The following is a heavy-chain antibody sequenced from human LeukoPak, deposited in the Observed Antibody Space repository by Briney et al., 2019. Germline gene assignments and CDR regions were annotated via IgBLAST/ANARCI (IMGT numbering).Heavy chain of an antibody. Sequence: GGSLRLPCAASGFTFSSYSMNWVRQAPGKGLEWVSSISSSSSYIYYADSVKGRFTISRDNAKNSLCLQMNSLRAEDTAVYYCARTPDYYDSSGYYYEGPGDYWGQGTLVTVSS. V-gene: IGHV3-21*01. CDR2: ISSSSSYI. J-gene: IGHJ4*02. CDR3: ARTPDYYDSSGYYYEGPGDY. CDR1: GFTFSSYS. D-gene: IGHD3-22*01.